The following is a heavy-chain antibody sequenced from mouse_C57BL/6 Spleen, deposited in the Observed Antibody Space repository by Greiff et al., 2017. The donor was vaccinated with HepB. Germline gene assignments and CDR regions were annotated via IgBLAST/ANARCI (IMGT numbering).Heavy chain of an antibody. CDR1: GYSITSGYY. D-gene: IGHD1-1*01. CDR3: ARGTVVVDY. V-gene: IGHV3-6*01. CDR2: ISYDGSN. J-gene: IGHJ2*01. Sequence: ESGPGLVKPSQSLSLTCSVTGYSITSGYYWNWIRQFPGNKLEWMGYISYDGSNNYNPSLKNRISITRDTSKNQFFLKLNSVTTEDTATYYCARGTVVVDYWGQGTTLTVSS.